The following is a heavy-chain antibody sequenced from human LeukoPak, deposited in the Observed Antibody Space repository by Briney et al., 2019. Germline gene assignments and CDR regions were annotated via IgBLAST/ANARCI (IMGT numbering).Heavy chain of an antibody. J-gene: IGHJ3*02. D-gene: IGHD6-25*01. Sequence: GEFLKISCKGSGYSFTTYWIGWVRQMPGKGLEWMGIIYPGDSDATYSPSFQGQVTISADKSISTAYLQWSSLKASDTAIYYCASPYSSGWRGDAFDIWGQGTMVTVSS. V-gene: IGHV5-51*01. CDR3: ASPYSSGWRGDAFDI. CDR1: GYSFTTYW. CDR2: IYPGDSDA.